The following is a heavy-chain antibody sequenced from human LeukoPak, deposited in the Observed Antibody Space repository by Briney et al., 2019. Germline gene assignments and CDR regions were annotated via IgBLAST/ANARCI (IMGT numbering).Heavy chain of an antibody. CDR1: AYTLTELS. J-gene: IGHJ4*02. V-gene: IGHV1-24*01. D-gene: IGHD3-22*01. Sequence: ASVKVSCKVSAYTLTELSMHWVRQAPGKGLEWMGGFDPEDGETIYAQKFQGRVTMTEDTSTDTAYMELSSLRSEDTAVYYCATDFTYDSSGSDFDYWGQGTLVTVSS. CDR2: FDPEDGET. CDR3: ATDFTYDSSGSDFDY.